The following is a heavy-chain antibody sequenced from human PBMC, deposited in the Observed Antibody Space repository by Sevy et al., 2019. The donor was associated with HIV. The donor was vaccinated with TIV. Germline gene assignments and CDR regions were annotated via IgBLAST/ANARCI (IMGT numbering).Heavy chain of an antibody. CDR3: GRYFDSSGSYSSESQRFDY. CDR2: ISPDGSDK. J-gene: IGHJ4*02. V-gene: IGHV3-7*01. Sequence: GGSLRLSCVVSGFTFTSYWMSWVRQTPGKGLEWVATISPDGSDKYYVDSLKGRFTTSRDNAKNSLYLQMNSLRAEDTAVYYCGRYFDSSGSYSSESQRFDYWGQGTLVTVSS. D-gene: IGHD3-9*01. CDR1: GFTFTSYW.